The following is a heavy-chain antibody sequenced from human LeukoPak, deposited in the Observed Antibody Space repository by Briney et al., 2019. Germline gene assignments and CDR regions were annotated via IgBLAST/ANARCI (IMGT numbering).Heavy chain of an antibody. CDR1: GDSISSNGYY. D-gene: IGHD3-16*01. CDR2: ISYSGST. V-gene: IGHV4-39*01. Sequence: SETLSLTCAVSGDSISSNGYYWGWIRQPPGKGLEWIGSISYSGSTYYNPSLKSRVTISLDTSRNHLSLRQSPVTAADTAIYYCAKLQMTTIAMIWGQGTLVIVSS. J-gene: IGHJ4*02. CDR3: AKLQMTTIAMI.